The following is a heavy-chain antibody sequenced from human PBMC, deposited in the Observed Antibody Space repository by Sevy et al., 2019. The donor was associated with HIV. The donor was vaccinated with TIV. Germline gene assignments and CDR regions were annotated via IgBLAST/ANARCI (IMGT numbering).Heavy chain of an antibody. CDR1: GGSISSYY. CDR3: ARGQYYYDSSDHDAFDI. CDR2: IDYSGST. D-gene: IGHD3-22*01. V-gene: IGHV4-59*13. J-gene: IGHJ3*02. Sequence: SETLSLTCTVSGGSISSYYWSWIRQPPGKGLEWIGYIDYSGSTNYNPSLKSRVTISVDTSKNQFSLRLSSVTAADTAVYYCARGQYYYDSSDHDAFDIWGQGTMVTVSS.